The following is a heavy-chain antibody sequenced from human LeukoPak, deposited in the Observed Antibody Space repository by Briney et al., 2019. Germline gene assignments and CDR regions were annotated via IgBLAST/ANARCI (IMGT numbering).Heavy chain of an antibody. D-gene: IGHD5-24*01. J-gene: IGHJ4*02. Sequence: GGSLRLSCAASGSAFTFSSYAMSWVRQAPGKGLEWVAVIWYDGSNKFYADSVKGRFTISRDNSKNTLYLQMNSLRVEDTAVYYCARGWSSEMAAGDYWGQGTLVTVSS. CDR1: GSAFTFSSYA. CDR2: IWYDGSNK. CDR3: ARGWSSEMAAGDY. V-gene: IGHV3-33*08.